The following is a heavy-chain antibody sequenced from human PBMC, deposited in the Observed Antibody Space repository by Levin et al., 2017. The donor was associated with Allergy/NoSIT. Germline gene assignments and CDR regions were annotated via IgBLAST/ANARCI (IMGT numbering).Heavy chain of an antibody. CDR2: ISYDGSNK. V-gene: IGHV3-30-3*01. J-gene: IGHJ4*02. D-gene: IGHD1-14*01. Sequence: LSLTCAASGFTFSSYAMHWVRQAPGKGLEWVAVISYDGSNKYYADSVKGRFTISRDNSKNTLYLQMNSLRAEDTAVYYCARDIFRGGNRRGHFDYWGQGTLVTVSS. CDR3: ARDIFRGGNRRGHFDY. CDR1: GFTFSSYA.